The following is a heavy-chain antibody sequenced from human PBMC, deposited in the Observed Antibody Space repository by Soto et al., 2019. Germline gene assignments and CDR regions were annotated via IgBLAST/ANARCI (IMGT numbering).Heavy chain of an antibody. CDR2: IWSDASRE. D-gene: IGHD3-16*01. J-gene: IGHJ6*01. CDR1: RLTFSTYD. CDR3: AGEPKGGAYDMDV. V-gene: IGHV3-33*01. Sequence: QVQLVESGGGVVQPGTSLRLSCAASRLTFSTYDMHWVRQAPGKGLEWVALIWSDASREFYADSVKGRFSISRDNSKNTLFLQMNGPRAEDTAVYYCAGEPKGGAYDMDVW.